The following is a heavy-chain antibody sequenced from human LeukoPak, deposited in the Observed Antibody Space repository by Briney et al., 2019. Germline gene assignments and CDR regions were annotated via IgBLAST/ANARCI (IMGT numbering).Heavy chain of an antibody. Sequence: GGSLRLSCAASGFTFSDYWIHWVRQAPGKGLVWVSRINTDGSITNYADSVKGRFSISRDNAKNTLYMQMHSLGDEDTAVYYCAKDGGYSSGWFYFDHWGQGALVTVSS. CDR2: INTDGSIT. V-gene: IGHV3-74*01. CDR1: GFTFSDYW. J-gene: IGHJ4*02. D-gene: IGHD6-19*01. CDR3: AKDGGYSSGWFYFDH.